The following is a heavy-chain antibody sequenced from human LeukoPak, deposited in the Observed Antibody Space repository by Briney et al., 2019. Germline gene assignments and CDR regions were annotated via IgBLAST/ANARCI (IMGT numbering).Heavy chain of an antibody. D-gene: IGHD3-22*01. J-gene: IGHJ4*02. CDR3: ASLEGGYQYYLDY. V-gene: IGHV3-30*04. CDR1: GFTFSSYA. Sequence: PRRCLRLSCAASGFTFSSYAMHWVRQAPGKELGWVAVISYDGSNKYYADSVKGRFTISRDNSKNTLYLQMNSLRAEDTAVYYCASLEGGYQYYLDYWGQGTLVTVAS. CDR2: ISYDGSNK.